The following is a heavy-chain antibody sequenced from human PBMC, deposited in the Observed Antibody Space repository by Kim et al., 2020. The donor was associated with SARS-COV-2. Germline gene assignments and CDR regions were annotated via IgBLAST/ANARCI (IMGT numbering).Heavy chain of an antibody. D-gene: IGHD2-2*01. J-gene: IGHJ5*02. Sequence: GESLKISCKGSGYSFTSYWIGWVRQMPGKGLEWMGIIYPGDSDTRYSPSFQGQVTISADKSISTAYLQWSSLKASDTAMYYCARHPDPERNYQLLEGCWFDPWGQGTLVTVSS. CDR3: ARHPDPERNYQLLEGCWFDP. V-gene: IGHV5-51*01. CDR2: IYPGDSDT. CDR1: GYSFTSYW.